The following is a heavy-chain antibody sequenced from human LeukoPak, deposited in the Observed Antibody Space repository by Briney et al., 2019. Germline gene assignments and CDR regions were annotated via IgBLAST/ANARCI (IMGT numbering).Heavy chain of an antibody. D-gene: IGHD2-2*01. CDR1: GGTFSSYA. CDR3: ARVDCSSTSCHGDYYYYMDV. Sequence: ASVKASCKASGGTFSSYAISWVRQAPGQGLEWMGGIIPTFGTANYAQKFQGRVTITADESTSTAYMELSSLRSEDTAVYYCARVDCSSTSCHGDYYYYMDVWGKGTTVTVSS. J-gene: IGHJ6*03. CDR2: IIPTFGTA. V-gene: IGHV1-69*13.